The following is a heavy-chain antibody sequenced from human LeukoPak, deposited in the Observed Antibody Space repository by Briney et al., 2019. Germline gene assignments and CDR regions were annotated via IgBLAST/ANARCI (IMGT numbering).Heavy chain of an antibody. J-gene: IGHJ4*02. V-gene: IGHV4-30-4*01. CDR2: IYYSGST. D-gene: IGHD3-22*01. CDR1: GGSISSGDYY. CDR3: ARGGTMMVVVVFDY. Sequence: SETLSLTCTVSGGSISSGDYYWSWIRQPPGTGLEWIGYIYYSGSTYYNPSLKSRVTISVDTSKNQFSLKLSSVTAADTAVYYCARGGTMMVVVVFDYWGQGTLVTVSS.